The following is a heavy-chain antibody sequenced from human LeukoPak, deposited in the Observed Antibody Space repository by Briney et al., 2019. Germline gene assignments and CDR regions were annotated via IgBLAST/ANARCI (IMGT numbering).Heavy chain of an antibody. Sequence: SETLSLTCAVYGGSFSGYYWSWIRQPPGKGLEWIGEINHSGSTNYNPSLKSRVTISVDTSKNQFSLKLSSVTAADTAVYYCARRLNGWFGFYYWGQGTLVTVSS. V-gene: IGHV4-34*01. CDR3: ARRLNGWFGFYY. CDR2: INHSGST. D-gene: IGHD3-10*01. CDR1: GGSFSGYY. J-gene: IGHJ4*02.